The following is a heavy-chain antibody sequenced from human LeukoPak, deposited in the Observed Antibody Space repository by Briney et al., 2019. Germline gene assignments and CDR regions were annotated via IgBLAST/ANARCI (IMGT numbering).Heavy chain of an antibody. CDR3: AKAYLIEAPVYKWFDP. V-gene: IGHV1-2*02. CDR1: GYTFSRSY. D-gene: IGHD3-22*01. J-gene: IGHJ5*02. CDR2: INPNSGGT. Sequence: ASVKVSCKAPGYTFSRSYIHWVRQAPGQGLEWMGWINPNSGGTNYAQKFQGRVTMTRDTSINTAYMELSSLRSDDTAVFYCAKAYLIEAPVYKWFDPWRQETLVTVSS.